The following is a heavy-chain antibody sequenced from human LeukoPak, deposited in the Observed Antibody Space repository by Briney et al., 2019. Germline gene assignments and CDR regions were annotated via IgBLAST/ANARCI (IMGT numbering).Heavy chain of an antibody. CDR3: ASHCGSSSCYRFDY. D-gene: IGHD2-2*02. CDR1: RFSFSRSA. CDR2: ITDSGGRI. Sequence: GGSLRLSCAASRFSFSRSAMSWVRQAPGKGLEWVSSITDSGGRIYYADSPKGRFTISRDNSKNTLFLEMNSLRVEDTAVYYCASHCGSSSCYRFDYWGQGTLVTVSS. J-gene: IGHJ4*02. V-gene: IGHV3-23*01.